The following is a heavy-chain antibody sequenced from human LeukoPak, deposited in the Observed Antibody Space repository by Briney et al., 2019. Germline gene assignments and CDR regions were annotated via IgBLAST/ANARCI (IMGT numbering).Heavy chain of an antibody. CDR3: ARGRYCSSTSYRYYFDY. D-gene: IGHD2-2*01. V-gene: IGHV4-31*03. J-gene: IGHJ4*02. Sequence: SETLSLTCTVSGGSISSGGYYWSWIRQHPGKGLEWIGYIYYSGSTYYNPSLKSRVTISVDTSKNQFSLKLSSVTAADTAVYYCARGRYCSSTSYRYYFDYWGQGTLVTVSS. CDR1: GGSISSGGYY. CDR2: IYYSGST.